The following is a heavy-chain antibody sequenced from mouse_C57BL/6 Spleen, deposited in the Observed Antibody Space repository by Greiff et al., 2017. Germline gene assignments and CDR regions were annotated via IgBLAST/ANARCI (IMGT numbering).Heavy chain of an antibody. J-gene: IGHJ1*03. D-gene: IGHD1-1*01. Sequence: EVQLVESGGGLVKPGGSLKLSCAASGFTFSDYGMHWVRQAPEKGLEWVAYISSGSSTIYYADTVKGRFTISRDNAKNTLFLQMTSLRSEDTAMYYCASFITTVFDVWGTGTTVTVSS. CDR3: ASFITTVFDV. V-gene: IGHV5-17*01. CDR1: GFTFSDYG. CDR2: ISSGSSTI.